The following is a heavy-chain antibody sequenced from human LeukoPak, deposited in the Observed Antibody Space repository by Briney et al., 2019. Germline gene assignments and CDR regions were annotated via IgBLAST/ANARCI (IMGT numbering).Heavy chain of an antibody. J-gene: IGHJ4*02. Sequence: PGGSLRLSCAASGFTFSSYGMHWVRQAPGKGLEWVAVISYDGSNKYYADSVKGRFTISRDNAKNSLYLQMNSLRAEDTAVYYCARDTYGDYYFDYWGQGTLVTVSS. V-gene: IGHV3-30*03. CDR2: ISYDGSNK. D-gene: IGHD4-17*01. CDR3: ARDTYGDYYFDY. CDR1: GFTFSSYG.